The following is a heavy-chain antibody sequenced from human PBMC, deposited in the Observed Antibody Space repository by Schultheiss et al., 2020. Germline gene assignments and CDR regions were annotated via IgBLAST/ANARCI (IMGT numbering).Heavy chain of an antibody. V-gene: IGHV3-21*01. CDR3: ARQGYGVPASFDY. D-gene: IGHD4-17*01. CDR1: GFTFSSYS. J-gene: IGHJ4*02. Sequence: WGSLRLSCAASGFTFSSYSMNWVRQAPGKGLEWVSSISSSSSYIYYADSVKGRFTISRDNAKNSLYLQMNSLRAEDTAVYYCARQGYGVPASFDYWGQGTLVTVSS. CDR2: ISSSSSYI.